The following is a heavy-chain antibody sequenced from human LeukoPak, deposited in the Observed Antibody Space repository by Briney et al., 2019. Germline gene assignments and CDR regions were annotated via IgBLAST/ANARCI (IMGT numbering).Heavy chain of an antibody. CDR3: ARDLSQWELPDPNDAFDI. D-gene: IGHD1-26*01. V-gene: IGHV4-30-4*01. Sequence: SQTLSLTCTVSGGSISSGDYYWSWIRQPPGKGLEWIVYIYYSGSTYYNPSLKSRVTISVDTSKNQFSLKLSSVTAADTAVYYCARDLSQWELPDPNDAFDIWGQGTMVTVSS. CDR1: GGSISSGDYY. CDR2: IYYSGST. J-gene: IGHJ3*02.